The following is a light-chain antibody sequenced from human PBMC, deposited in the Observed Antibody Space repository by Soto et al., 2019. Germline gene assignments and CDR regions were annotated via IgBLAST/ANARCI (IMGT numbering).Light chain of an antibody. Sequence: EIVMAQSPATLSVSPGERATLSCRASKSVSSNLARYQQTPVQAPRLLIYDASTRDTGIPARFSGSVSGTEFTLTISSLQSEDFAVYYYQQYNNWPPWTFGQGTTVEI. CDR3: QQYNNWPPWT. CDR2: DAS. V-gene: IGKV3-15*01. J-gene: IGKJ1*01. CDR1: KSVSSN.